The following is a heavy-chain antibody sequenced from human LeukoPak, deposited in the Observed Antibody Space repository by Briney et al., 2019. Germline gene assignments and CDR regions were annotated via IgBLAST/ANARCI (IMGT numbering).Heavy chain of an antibody. CDR2: ISGSGGST. CDR1: GFTFSSYA. CDR3: AKVNWPSDYDILTGYYILYYFDY. J-gene: IGHJ4*02. D-gene: IGHD3-9*01. V-gene: IGHV3-23*01. Sequence: GGSLRLSCAAPGFTFSSYAMSWVRQAPGKGLEWVSGISGSGGSTYYADSVKGRFTISRDNSKNTLYLQMNSLRAEDTAVYYCAKVNWPSDYDILTGYYILYYFDYWGQGTLVTVSS.